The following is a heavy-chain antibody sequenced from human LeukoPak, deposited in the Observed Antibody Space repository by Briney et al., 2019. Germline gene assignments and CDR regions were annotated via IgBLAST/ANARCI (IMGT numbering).Heavy chain of an antibody. J-gene: IGHJ5*02. CDR2: IIPIFVTA. D-gene: IGHD6-19*01. V-gene: IGHV1-69*13. CDR3: ARTGRSSGWYWFDP. CDR1: GGTFSSYA. Sequence: ASVKVSCPASGGTFSSYAISWVRQAPGQGLEWMGGIIPIFVTANYAQKFQGRVTITADESTSTAYMELSRLRSEDTAVCYCARTGRSSGWYWFDPWGQGTLVTVSS.